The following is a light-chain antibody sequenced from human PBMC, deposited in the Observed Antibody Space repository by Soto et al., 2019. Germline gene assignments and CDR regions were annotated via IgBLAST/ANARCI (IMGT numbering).Light chain of an antibody. J-gene: IGKJ4*01. CDR2: GAS. Sequence: VMTQSPSTLSVSPGERATLSCRASQSVKSNLAWYQQKPGQAPRLLIYGASSRATGIPDRFSGSGSGTDFTLTISRLEPEDFAVYYCQQYGSWLTFGGGTKVDIK. CDR1: QSVKSN. CDR3: QQYGSWLT. V-gene: IGKV3-20*01.